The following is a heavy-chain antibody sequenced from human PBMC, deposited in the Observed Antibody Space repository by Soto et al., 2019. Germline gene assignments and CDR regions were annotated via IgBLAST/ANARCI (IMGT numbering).Heavy chain of an antibody. CDR2: ISGSGGST. V-gene: IGHV3-23*01. Sequence: PGVSLRLSFAASGFTFSSYAMSWVRQAQGKGLEWVSAISGSGGSTYYADSVKGRFTISRDNSKNTLYLQMNSLRAEDTAVYYCAKDRTTYYYDSSGSNWGQGTLVTVSS. J-gene: IGHJ4*02. CDR1: GFTFSSYA. CDR3: AKDRTTYYYDSSGSN. D-gene: IGHD3-22*01.